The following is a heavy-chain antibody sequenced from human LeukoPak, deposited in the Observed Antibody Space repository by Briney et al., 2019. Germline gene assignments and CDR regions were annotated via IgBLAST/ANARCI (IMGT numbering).Heavy chain of an antibody. V-gene: IGHV3-7*04. CDR1: GFTFSSYW. D-gene: IGHD6-19*01. J-gene: IGHJ4*02. CDR3: ARGRVPGRYSSGIYFDY. Sequence: GGSLRLSCAASGFTFSSYWMSWVRQAPGKGLEWVANIKQDGSEKYYVDSVKGRFTISRDNAKNSLYLQMNSLRAEDTAVYYCARGRVPGRYSSGIYFDYWGLGTLVTVSS. CDR2: IKQDGSEK.